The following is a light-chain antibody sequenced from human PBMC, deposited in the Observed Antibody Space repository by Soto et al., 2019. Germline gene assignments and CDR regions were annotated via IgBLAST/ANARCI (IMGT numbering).Light chain of an antibody. Sequence: QSALTQPASVSVSPGQSITISCTGTTSDIGGYDFVSWYQQHPGKAPKLLIYDVSNRPSGVSYRFSGSKSGNTASLTISGLQAEDEADYYCSSYTRRDSVIFGGGTQLTVL. V-gene: IGLV2-14*01. CDR3: SSYTRRDSVI. CDR2: DVS. J-gene: IGLJ7*01. CDR1: TSDIGGYDF.